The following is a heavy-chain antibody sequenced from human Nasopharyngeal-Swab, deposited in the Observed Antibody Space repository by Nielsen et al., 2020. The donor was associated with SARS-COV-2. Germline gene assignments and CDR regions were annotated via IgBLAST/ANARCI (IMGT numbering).Heavy chain of an antibody. D-gene: IGHD4-17*01. J-gene: IGHJ4*02. CDR2: ISGSGSTL. CDR1: GFTFSDHS. CDR3: TRGDGALTYFDY. V-gene: IGHV3-48*02. Sequence: GGSLRLSCAASGFTFSDHSMIWVRQAPGQGLEWVSYISGSGSTLYYADSVKGRITVSRDNAKSSAYLQMSSLRDEDTAVYYCTRGDGALTYFDYWGQGTLVSVSS.